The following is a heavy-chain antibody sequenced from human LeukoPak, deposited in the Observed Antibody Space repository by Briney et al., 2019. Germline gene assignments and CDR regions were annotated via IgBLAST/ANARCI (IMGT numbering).Heavy chain of an antibody. Sequence: GGSLRLSCAASGFTFSGYAMSWVRQAPGKGLEWVSAISGSGGSTYYAASVKGRFTISRDNSKNTLYLQMNSLRAGDTAVYYCAKGQAGAYGKWFDPWGQGTLVTVSS. D-gene: IGHD6-19*01. CDR1: GFTFSGYA. V-gene: IGHV3-23*01. J-gene: IGHJ5*02. CDR2: ISGSGGST. CDR3: AKGQAGAYGKWFDP.